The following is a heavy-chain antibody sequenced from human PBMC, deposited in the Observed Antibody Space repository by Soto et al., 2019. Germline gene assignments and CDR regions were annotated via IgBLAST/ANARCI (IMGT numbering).Heavy chain of an antibody. CDR2: TYYRSKWYN. V-gene: IGHV6-1*01. J-gene: IGHJ6*02. Sequence: QTLSLTCAISGDSVSSNSAAWNWIRQSPSRGLEWLGRTYYRSKWYNDYAVSVKSRITINPDTSKNQFSLQLNSVTPEDTAVYYCARERGYDNVDTAMGGLYYYYGMDVWGQGTTVTVSS. D-gene: IGHD5-18*01. CDR1: GDSVSSNSAA. CDR3: ARERGYDNVDTAMGGLYYYYGMDV.